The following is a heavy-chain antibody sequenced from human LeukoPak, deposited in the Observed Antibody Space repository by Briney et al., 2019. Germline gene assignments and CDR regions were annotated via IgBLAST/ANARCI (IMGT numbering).Heavy chain of an antibody. J-gene: IGHJ6*02. CDR1: GFSFSDC. Sequence: GGSLRLSCAASGFSFSDCMNWVRQAPGKGLEWVSFISRASSYIFYSDSVQGRFTISRDNAKKSLYLQMNSLRVDDTAVYFCVRDNWGVKYTGGGAPKDDDYYSGMDVWGHGTTVIVSS. CDR2: ISRASSYI. D-gene: IGHD7-27*01. V-gene: IGHV3-21*01. CDR3: VRDNWGVKYTGGGAPKDDDYYSGMDV.